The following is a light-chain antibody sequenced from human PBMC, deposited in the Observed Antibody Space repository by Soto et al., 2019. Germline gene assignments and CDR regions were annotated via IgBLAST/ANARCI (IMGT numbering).Light chain of an antibody. J-gene: IGLJ1*01. CDR3: SSYGNGLV. Sequence: QSALTQPASVSGSPGQSITISCSGTSSDIDGYSCVSWYQQHPGKAPKLMIYEVSNRPSGVSNRFSGSKSGNTASLTISGLQAEDEADYYCSSYGNGLVFGTGTKVTVL. V-gene: IGLV2-14*01. CDR2: EVS. CDR1: SSDIDGYSC.